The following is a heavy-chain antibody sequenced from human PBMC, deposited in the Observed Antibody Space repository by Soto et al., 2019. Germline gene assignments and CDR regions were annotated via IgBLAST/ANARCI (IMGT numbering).Heavy chain of an antibody. J-gene: IGHJ3*02. CDR2: IYYSGST. CDR3: ARDREYYYDSSGYDAFDI. V-gene: IGHV4-39*07. D-gene: IGHD3-22*01. CDR1: GGSISSSSYY. Sequence: SETLSLTCTVSGGSISSSSYYWGWIRQPPGKGLEWIGSIYYSGSTYYNPSLKSRVTISVDTSKNQFSLKLSSVTAADTAVYYCARDREYYYDSSGYDAFDIWGQGTMVTVSS.